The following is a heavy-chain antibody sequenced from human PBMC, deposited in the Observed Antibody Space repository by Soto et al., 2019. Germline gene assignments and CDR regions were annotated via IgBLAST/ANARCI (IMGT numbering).Heavy chain of an antibody. J-gene: IGHJ5*02. D-gene: IGHD2-8*02. V-gene: IGHV1-8*02. CDR2: MNPNSGET. CDR3: ARVAVSARPRWYNWFDP. Sequence: QEQLVQSGAEVKKPGASVKVSCKTSGYTFSDYDINWVRQATGHGLEWIGWMNPNSGETGYAQKFQGRVTMTRSVSLTTAYLELSSLRSADTAVYYCARVAVSARPRWYNWFDPCGQGTLVTVSS. CDR1: GYTFSDYD.